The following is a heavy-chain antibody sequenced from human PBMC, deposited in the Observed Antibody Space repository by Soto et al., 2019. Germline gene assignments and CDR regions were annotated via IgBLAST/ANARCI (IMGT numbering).Heavy chain of an antibody. CDR2: IDPSDSYT. V-gene: IGHV5-10-1*01. Sequence: GESLKMSGKGSGYSLTRYWISWVRQMPGKGLEWMGRIDPSDSYTNYSPSFQGHVTISADKSISTAYLQWSNLKASDTAMYYCARHRRGYSGYGPGLDVWGQGTTVTVSS. D-gene: IGHD5-12*01. CDR3: ARHRRGYSGYGPGLDV. CDR1: GYSLTRYW. J-gene: IGHJ6*02.